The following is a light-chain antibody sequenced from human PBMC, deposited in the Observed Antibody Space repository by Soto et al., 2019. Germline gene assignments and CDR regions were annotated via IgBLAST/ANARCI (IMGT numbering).Light chain of an antibody. CDR3: SSYTSSSILSV. J-gene: IGLJ1*01. Sequence: QSALTQPASVSGSPGQSITISCTGTSSDVGGYNYVSWYQQHPGKAPKLLIYDVSNRPSGVSNRFSGSKSGNTASLTISGFQAEDEADYYCSSYTSSSILSVFGTGTKLTVL. CDR1: SSDVGGYNY. CDR2: DVS. V-gene: IGLV2-14*01.